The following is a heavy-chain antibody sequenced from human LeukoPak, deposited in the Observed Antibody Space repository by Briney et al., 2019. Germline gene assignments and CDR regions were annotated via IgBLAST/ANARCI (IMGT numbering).Heavy chain of an antibody. CDR3: ARKFLTGRLIDY. CDR2: ISYDGSNE. J-gene: IGHJ4*02. CDR1: GFXFSNYG. Sequence: GGSLRLSCAASGFXFSNYGMHWVRQAPGKGLEWVAAISYDGSNEYYADSVKGRFAISRDTSKNTLYLQMNGLRAEDTALYYCARKFLTGRLIDYWGQGTLVTVSS. D-gene: IGHD7-27*01. V-gene: IGHV3-30*03.